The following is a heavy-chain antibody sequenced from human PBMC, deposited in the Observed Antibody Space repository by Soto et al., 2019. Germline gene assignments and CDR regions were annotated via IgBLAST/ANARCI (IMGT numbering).Heavy chain of an antibody. D-gene: IGHD3-22*01. Sequence: QVQLVESGGGVVQPGRSLRLACAASGFTFSSYVMHWVRQAPGKGLEWVSVISYDGSNKYCADSVKGRFTISRDNSKNTLYLQMDSLRPGDTAVYYCAKDYAPPNYYDSSGYSNYFDYWGQGTLVTVSS. V-gene: IGHV3-30*18. CDR1: GFTFSSYV. J-gene: IGHJ4*02. CDR2: ISYDGSNK. CDR3: AKDYAPPNYYDSSGYSNYFDY.